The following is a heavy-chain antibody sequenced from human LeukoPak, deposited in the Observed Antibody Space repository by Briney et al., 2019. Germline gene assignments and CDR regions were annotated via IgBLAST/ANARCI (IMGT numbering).Heavy chain of an antibody. Sequence: SETLSLTCTVSGGSISSGSYYWSWIRQPAGKGLEWIGRIYTSGSTNYNPSLKSRVTISVDTSKNQFSLKLSSVTAADTAVYYCARGHNDFWSGPSKFDPWAREPWSPSPQ. D-gene: IGHD3-3*01. CDR3: ARGHNDFWSGPSKFDP. CDR1: GGSISSGSYY. J-gene: IGHJ5*02. V-gene: IGHV4-61*02. CDR2: IYTSGST.